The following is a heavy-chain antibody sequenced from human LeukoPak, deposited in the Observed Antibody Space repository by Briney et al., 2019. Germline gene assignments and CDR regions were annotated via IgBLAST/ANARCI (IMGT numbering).Heavy chain of an antibody. Sequence: ASVKVSCKASGYTFTGYYMHWVRQAPGQGLEWMGWINPNSGGTNYAQKFQGRVTMTRDTSISTAYMELSRLRSDDTAVYYCAREFVDTAMVTLSGDTIHFDYWGQGTLVTVSS. CDR2: INPNSGGT. CDR3: AREFVDTAMVTLSGDTIHFDY. CDR1: GYTFTGYY. J-gene: IGHJ4*02. D-gene: IGHD5-18*01. V-gene: IGHV1-2*02.